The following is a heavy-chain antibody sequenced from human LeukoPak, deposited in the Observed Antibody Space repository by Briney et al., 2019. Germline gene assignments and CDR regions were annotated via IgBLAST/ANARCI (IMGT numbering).Heavy chain of an antibody. Sequence: PSETLSLTCAVYGGSFSGYYWSWIRQPPGKGLEWIGEINHSGSTNYNPSLKSRVTMSVDTSKNQFSLKLSSVTAADTAVYYCAREVGGSGYFDYWGQGTLVTVSS. CDR3: AREVGGSGYFDY. V-gene: IGHV4-34*01. D-gene: IGHD3-10*01. J-gene: IGHJ4*02. CDR1: GGSFSGYY. CDR2: INHSGST.